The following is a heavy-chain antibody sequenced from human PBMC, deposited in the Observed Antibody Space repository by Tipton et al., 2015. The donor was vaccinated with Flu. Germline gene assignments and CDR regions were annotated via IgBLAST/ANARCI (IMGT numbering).Heavy chain of an antibody. J-gene: IGHJ2*01. D-gene: IGHD3-22*01. CDR2: IYTVVST. CDR1: GVSISRGSYY. CDR3: TRAKYNSRWNSYEFDL. V-gene: IGHV4-61*02. Sequence: TLSLTCTVSGVSISRGSYYYNFILHPACKLLYFIFRIYTVVSTNYNPSLKFLVTISVDRSKKLFSLKLSSVIGEDTAVYFCTRAKYNSRWNSYEFDLWGSGEMVTVYS.